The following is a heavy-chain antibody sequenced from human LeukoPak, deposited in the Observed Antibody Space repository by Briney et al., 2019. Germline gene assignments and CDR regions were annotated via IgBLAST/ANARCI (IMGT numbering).Heavy chain of an antibody. Sequence: GGSLRLSCAASGFTFSSYSMNWVRQAPGKGLEWVSYISSSSSTIYYADSVKGRFTISRDNAKNSLYLQMNSLRAEDTAVYYCEAGSWSGYLDHVDYWGQGTLVTVSS. V-gene: IGHV3-48*01. J-gene: IGHJ4*02. CDR3: EAGSWSGYLDHVDY. CDR1: GFTFSSYS. CDR2: ISSSSSTI. D-gene: IGHD3-3*01.